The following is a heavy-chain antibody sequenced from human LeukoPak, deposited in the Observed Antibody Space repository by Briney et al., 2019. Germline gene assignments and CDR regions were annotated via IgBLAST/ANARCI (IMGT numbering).Heavy chain of an antibody. D-gene: IGHD3-16*01. Sequence: ASVKVSCKASGGTFSSYAISWVRQAPGQGLEWMGGIIPIFGTANYAQKFQGRVTITADKSTSTAYMELSSLRSEDTAVYYCARVRLGCSWFDPWGQGTLVTVSS. CDR3: ARVRLGCSWFDP. CDR2: IIPIFGTA. V-gene: IGHV1-69*06. CDR1: GGTFSSYA. J-gene: IGHJ5*02.